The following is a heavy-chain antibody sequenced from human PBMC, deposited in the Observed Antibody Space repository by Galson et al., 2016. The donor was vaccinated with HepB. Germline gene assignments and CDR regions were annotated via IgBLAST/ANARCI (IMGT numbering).Heavy chain of an antibody. D-gene: IGHD2-15*01. J-gene: IGHJ1*01. CDR3: AKGAYSLPENFQH. V-gene: IGHV3-23*01. Sequence: SLRLSCAASGFTFSSYAMNWVRQPPGKGLAWVSSISGSGGTTSYADSLKGRFTISRDNSKSTLYLQMNSLRAEDTAVYYCAKGAYSLPENFQHWGQGTLVTVSS. CDR2: ISGSGGTT. CDR1: GFTFSSYA.